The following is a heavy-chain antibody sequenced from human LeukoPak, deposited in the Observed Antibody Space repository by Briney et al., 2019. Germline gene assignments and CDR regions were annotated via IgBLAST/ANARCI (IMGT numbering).Heavy chain of an antibody. V-gene: IGHV3-66*02. CDR2: IYSGGSA. Sequence: GGSLGLSCAASGFTVSSNYMNWVRQAPGKGLEWVSVIYSGGSAYYADSVKGRFTISRDNSKSTLYLQMNSLRPEDTAVYYCARDRGSYAWDYWGQGTLVTVSS. CDR3: ARDRGSYAWDY. J-gene: IGHJ4*02. CDR1: GFTVSSNY. D-gene: IGHD5-12*01.